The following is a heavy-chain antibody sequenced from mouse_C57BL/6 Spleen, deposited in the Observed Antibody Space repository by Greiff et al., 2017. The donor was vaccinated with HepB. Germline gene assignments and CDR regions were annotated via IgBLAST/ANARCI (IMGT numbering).Heavy chain of an antibody. CDR1: GFTFSSYA. V-gene: IGHV5-4*01. J-gene: IGHJ2*01. CDR3: ARGGGYGSFDY. D-gene: IGHD1-1*02. Sequence: EVQVVESGGGLVKPGGSLKLSCAASGFTFSSYAMSWVRQTPEKRLEWVATISDGGSYTYYPDNVKGRFTISRDNAKNNLYLQMSHLKSEDTAMYYCARGGGYGSFDYWGQGTTLTVSS. CDR2: ISDGGSYT.